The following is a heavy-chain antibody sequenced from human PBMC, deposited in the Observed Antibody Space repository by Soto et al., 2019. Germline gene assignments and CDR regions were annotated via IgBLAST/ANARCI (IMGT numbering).Heavy chain of an antibody. Sequence: EVQLLESGGGLVLPGGSLRLSCAGSGFTPTTTPLSWVRQPPGKGLEWVTTISGTASRTYDVDSVKGRFLSSRDSSNNSWYLQMKSLRGEDTAIYYCAKARQAQSHYYYGMDVWGQGTPVTVSS. CDR2: ISGTASRT. V-gene: IGHV3-23*01. J-gene: IGHJ6*02. D-gene: IGHD6-19*01. CDR1: GFTPTTTP. CDR3: AKARQAQSHYYYGMDV.